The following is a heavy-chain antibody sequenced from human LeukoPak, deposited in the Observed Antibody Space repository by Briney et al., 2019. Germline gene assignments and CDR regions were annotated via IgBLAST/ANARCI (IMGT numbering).Heavy chain of an antibody. CDR3: ARRDSLRGLGRFDY. D-gene: IGHD3-10*01. CDR1: GGSISSYY. J-gene: IGHJ4*02. Sequence: SETLSLTCTVSGGSISSYYWSWIRQPPGKGLEWIGEIIHSGSTKYNPSLKSRVTISVDTSKNQFSLKLSSVTAADTAVYYCARRDSLRGLGRFDYWGQGTLVTVSS. CDR2: IIHSGST. V-gene: IGHV4-34*12.